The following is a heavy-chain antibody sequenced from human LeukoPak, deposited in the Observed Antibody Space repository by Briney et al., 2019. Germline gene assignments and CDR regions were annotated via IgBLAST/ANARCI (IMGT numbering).Heavy chain of an antibody. CDR1: GYTFTGYY. D-gene: IGHD3-16*01. Sequence: ASVKISCKASGYTFTGYYINWVRQAPGQAPEWVGWVNPNTGGTRYAQKFQGRVTMTRDTSITTAFMELRGLTFDDTAVFYCVRGGGPLDWGQGTLVTVSS. CDR3: VRGGGPLD. CDR2: VNPNTGGT. V-gene: IGHV1-2*02. J-gene: IGHJ4*02.